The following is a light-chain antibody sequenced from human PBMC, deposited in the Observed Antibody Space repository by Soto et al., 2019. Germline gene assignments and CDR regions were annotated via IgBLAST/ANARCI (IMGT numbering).Light chain of an antibody. CDR1: QSINSW. V-gene: IGKV1-5*03. CDR3: KPYHRYEVFT. J-gene: IGKJ3*01. Sequence: DIQMTQSPSTLSASVGDRVTITCRASQSINSWLAWYQRKPGKAPTLLIYKASSLESGVPSRFSGSESGTEFTLTISSLQPEDFATYYCKPYHRYEVFTFGPGTKVDIK. CDR2: KAS.